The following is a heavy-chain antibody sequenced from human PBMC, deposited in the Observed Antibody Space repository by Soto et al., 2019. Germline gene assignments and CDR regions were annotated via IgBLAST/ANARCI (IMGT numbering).Heavy chain of an antibody. J-gene: IGHJ4*02. D-gene: IGHD6-19*01. CDR2: IIWNSAYI. V-gene: IGHV3-9*01. CDR1: GFTFDDYA. Sequence: GGSLRLSCAVSGFTFDDYAMHWVRQAPGKGLEWVAGIIWNSAYIVYADSVKGRFTISRDNAKNSLYLQMNSLRAEDTALYYCVKDSTVSGVRQGLDFWGRGTLVT. CDR3: VKDSTVSGVRQGLDF.